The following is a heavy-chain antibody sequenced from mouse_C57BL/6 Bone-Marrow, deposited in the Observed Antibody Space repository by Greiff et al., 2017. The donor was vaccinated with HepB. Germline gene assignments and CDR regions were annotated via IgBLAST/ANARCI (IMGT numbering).Heavy chain of an antibody. Sequence: EVKLLESGGDLVKPGGSLKLSCAASGFTFSSYGMSWVRQTPDKRLEWVATISSGGSYTYYPASVKGRFTISRDNAKNTLYLQMSSLKSEDTAMYYCARRVVNYYGSSYDDAMDYWGQGTSVTVSS. CDR1: GFTFSSYG. CDR3: ARRVVNYYGSSYDDAMDY. CDR2: ISSGGSYT. J-gene: IGHJ4*01. D-gene: IGHD1-1*01. V-gene: IGHV5-6*02.